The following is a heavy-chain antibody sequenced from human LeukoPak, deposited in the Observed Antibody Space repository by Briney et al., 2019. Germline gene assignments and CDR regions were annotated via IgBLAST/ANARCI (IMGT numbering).Heavy chain of an antibody. CDR3: ARSGWFGELLGETGWFDP. J-gene: IGHJ5*02. CDR2: IYYSGST. Sequence: SQTLSLTCTVSGGSISSGGYYWSWIRQHPGKGLEWIGYIYYSGSTYYNPSLKSRVTISVDTSKNQFSLKLSSVTAADTAVYYCARSGWFGELLGETGWFDPWGQGTLVTVSS. CDR1: GGSISSGGYY. V-gene: IGHV4-31*03. D-gene: IGHD3-10*01.